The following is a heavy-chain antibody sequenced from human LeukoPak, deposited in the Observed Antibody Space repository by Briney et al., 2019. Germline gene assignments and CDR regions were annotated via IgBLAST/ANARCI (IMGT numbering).Heavy chain of an antibody. D-gene: IGHD3-3*01. Sequence: VASVKVSCKVSGYTLTELSMHWVRQAPGKGLEWMGGFDPEDGETIYAQKFQGRVTMTEDTSTDTAYMELSSLRSEDTAVYYCATVFEGGSPYYFDYWGQGTLVTVSS. V-gene: IGHV1-24*01. CDR3: ATVFEGGSPYYFDY. J-gene: IGHJ4*02. CDR2: FDPEDGET. CDR1: GYTLTELS.